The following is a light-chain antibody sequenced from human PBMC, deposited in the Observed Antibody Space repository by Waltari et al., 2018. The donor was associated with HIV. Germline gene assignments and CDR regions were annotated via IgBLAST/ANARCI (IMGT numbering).Light chain of an antibody. J-gene: IGKJ1*01. Sequence: DIQMTQSPSTLSASVGDRVTITCRASQSIYSWLARYQQKPGKAPKLLIYAASNLESGVPSRFSGSGSGTEFTLTISSLQPHDFATYYCQQYNSYSWTFGQGTKVEIK. CDR3: QQYNSYSWT. CDR1: QSIYSW. CDR2: AAS. V-gene: IGKV1-5*03.